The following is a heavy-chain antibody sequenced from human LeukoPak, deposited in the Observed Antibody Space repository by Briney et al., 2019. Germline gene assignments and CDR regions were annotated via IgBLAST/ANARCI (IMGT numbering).Heavy chain of an antibody. CDR3: ARDANYGGNSFDY. CDR2: ISRSSSYI. D-gene: IGHD4-23*01. J-gene: IGHJ4*02. V-gene: IGHV3-21*01. CDR1: GFTFSNYN. Sequence: PGGSLRLSCAASGFTFSNYNMNWVRQAPGKGLEWVSSISRSSSYIYYADSVKGRFTISRDNAKNSLYLQMNSLRAEDTAVYYCARDANYGGNSFDYWGQGTLVTVSS.